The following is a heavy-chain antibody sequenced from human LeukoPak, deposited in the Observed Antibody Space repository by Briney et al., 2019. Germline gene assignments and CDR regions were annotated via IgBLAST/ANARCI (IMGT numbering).Heavy chain of an antibody. Sequence: SETLSLTCTVSGGSISSGSYYWSWIRQPAGKGLEWIGRIYTSGSTNYNPSLKSRVTISVDTSKNQFSLKLSSVTAADTAVYYCARDGIFGVVNYYFDYWGQRTLVTVSS. D-gene: IGHD3-3*01. CDR1: GGSISSGSYY. CDR2: IYTSGST. J-gene: IGHJ4*02. V-gene: IGHV4-61*02. CDR3: ARDGIFGVVNYYFDY.